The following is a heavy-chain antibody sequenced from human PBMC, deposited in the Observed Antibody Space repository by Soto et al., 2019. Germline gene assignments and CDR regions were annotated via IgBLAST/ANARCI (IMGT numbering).Heavy chain of an antibody. CDR2: INHSGST. Sequence: PSETLSLTCAVYGGSFSGYYWSWIRQPPGKGLEWIGEINHSGSTNYNPSLKSRVTISVDTSKNQFSLKLSSVTAADTAVYYCARAPFLGYGDYWGQGTLVTVSS. CDR3: ARAPFLGYGDY. V-gene: IGHV4-34*01. J-gene: IGHJ4*02. D-gene: IGHD5-18*01. CDR1: GGSFSGYY.